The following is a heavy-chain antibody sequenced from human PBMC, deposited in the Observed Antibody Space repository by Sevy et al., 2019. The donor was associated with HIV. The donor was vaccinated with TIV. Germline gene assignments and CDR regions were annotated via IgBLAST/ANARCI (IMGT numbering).Heavy chain of an antibody. J-gene: IGHJ4*02. CDR2: LSFGCGKI. Sequence: GALRLSCAASGFAFYDYSMSWIRQAPGKGLEWVATLSFGCGKINYADSVKGRFTISRDNSKNSFYLQMDNLRVEDTALYYCAREGCTRPHDYWGQGTRVTVSS. D-gene: IGHD2-8*01. CDR3: AREGCTRPHDY. V-gene: IGHV3-23*01. CDR1: GFAFYDYS.